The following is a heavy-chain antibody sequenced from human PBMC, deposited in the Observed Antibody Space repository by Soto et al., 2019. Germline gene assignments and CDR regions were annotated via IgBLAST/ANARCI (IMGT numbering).Heavy chain of an antibody. Sequence: SETLSLTCTVSGGSISSGDYYWSWIRQPPGKGLEWIGYIYYSGSTYYNPSLKSRVTISVDTSKKQFSLKLSSVTAADTAVYYCARDMYRMLRGVITKYLDYWGQGTLVTV. D-gene: IGHD3-10*01. CDR2: IYYSGST. CDR3: ARDMYRMLRGVITKYLDY. V-gene: IGHV4-30-4*01. CDR1: GGSISSGDYY. J-gene: IGHJ4*02.